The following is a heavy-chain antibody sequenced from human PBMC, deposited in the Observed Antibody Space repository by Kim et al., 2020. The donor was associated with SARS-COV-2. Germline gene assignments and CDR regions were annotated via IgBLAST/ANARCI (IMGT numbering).Heavy chain of an antibody. Sequence: SVRGRCTNTRDNSKNTLYLQMNSLRAEDTAVYYCAKGLYSGSYYGTTFDYWGQGTLVTVSS. D-gene: IGHD1-26*01. V-gene: IGHV3-23*01. CDR3: AKGLYSGSYYGTTFDY. J-gene: IGHJ4*02.